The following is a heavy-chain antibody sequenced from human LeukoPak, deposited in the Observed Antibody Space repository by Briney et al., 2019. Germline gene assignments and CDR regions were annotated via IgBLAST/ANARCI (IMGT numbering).Heavy chain of an antibody. J-gene: IGHJ6*03. Sequence: GGSLRLSCAASGFTFSSYGMNWVRQAPGKGLEWVAFIRNDGSNKYYADSVKGRFTISRDNSKNTLYLQMNSLRAEDTAVYYCAKDQGCSSTSCYHYYYYYYMDVWGKGTTVTVS. CDR2: IRNDGSNK. D-gene: IGHD2-2*01. CDR3: AKDQGCSSTSCYHYYYYYYMDV. V-gene: IGHV3-30*02. CDR1: GFTFSSYG.